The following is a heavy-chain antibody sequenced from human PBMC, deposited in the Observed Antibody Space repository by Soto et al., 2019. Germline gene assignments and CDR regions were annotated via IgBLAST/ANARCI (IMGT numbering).Heavy chain of an antibody. CDR3: ARRLKDDSCSSPYYSAFDV. D-gene: IGHD3-3*01. Sequence: ESLKISCQASGYTFNNYWIAWVRQMPGKGLEYVGIIYPGDSDTRYSPPLQGQVTISADTSISTAYLQWSSLKASDSGMYYCARRLKDDSCSSPYYSAFDVWCRGTTVTVSS. J-gene: IGHJ6*02. CDR1: GYTFNNYW. V-gene: IGHV5-51*01. CDR2: IYPGDSDT.